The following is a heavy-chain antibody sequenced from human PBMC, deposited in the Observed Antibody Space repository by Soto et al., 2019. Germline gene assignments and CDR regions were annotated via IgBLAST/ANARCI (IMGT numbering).Heavy chain of an antibody. CDR2: INPNSGGT. CDR1: GYTFTGYY. V-gene: IGHV1-2*04. CDR3: ARGGFWSGHPPRYYYYGMDV. J-gene: IGHJ6*02. Sequence: ASVKVSCKASGYTFTGYYMHWVRQAPGQGLEWMGWINPNSGGTNYAQKFQGWVTMTRDTSISTAYMELSRLRSDDTAVYYCARGGFWSGHPPRYYYYGMDVWGQGTTVTVSS. D-gene: IGHD3-3*01.